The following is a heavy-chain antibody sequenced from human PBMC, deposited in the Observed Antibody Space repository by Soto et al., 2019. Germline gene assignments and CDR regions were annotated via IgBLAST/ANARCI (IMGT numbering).Heavy chain of an antibody. J-gene: IGHJ6*02. D-gene: IGHD1-26*01. Sequence: QVQLQESGPGLVKPSGTLSLTCAVSGGSISSSNWWSWVRQPPGKGLEWIGEIYHSGSTNYNPSLKSRVTISVDKSKNQFSLKLSSVTAADTAVYYCARDRRYSGSQYCYYGMDVWGQGTTVTVSS. V-gene: IGHV4-4*02. CDR1: GGSISSSNW. CDR3: ARDRRYSGSQYCYYGMDV. CDR2: IYHSGST.